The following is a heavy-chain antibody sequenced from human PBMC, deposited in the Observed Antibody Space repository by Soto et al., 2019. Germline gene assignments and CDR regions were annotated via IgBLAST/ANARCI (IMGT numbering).Heavy chain of an antibody. J-gene: IGHJ4*02. V-gene: IGHV4-30-4*01. Sequence: SETLSLTCTVSGGSIRSGDYYWSWIRQTPERGLEWCGYVHYSGNTFYNPSLKSRATISLDTSRNQFSLNLSSVTAADSAVYYCAREIMAADHFDYWGQGALVTSP. D-gene: IGHD6-13*01. CDR2: VHYSGNT. CDR3: AREIMAADHFDY. CDR1: GGSIRSGDYY.